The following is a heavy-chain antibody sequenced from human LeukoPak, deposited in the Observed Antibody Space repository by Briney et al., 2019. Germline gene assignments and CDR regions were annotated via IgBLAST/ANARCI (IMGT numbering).Heavy chain of an antibody. J-gene: IGHJ4*02. D-gene: IGHD3-10*01. CDR3: ATEGKMVRGVYTDY. CDR2: FDPEDGET. V-gene: IGHV1-24*01. Sequence: ASVKVSCKVSGYTLTELSMHWVRQAPGKGLEWMGRFDPEDGETIYAQKFQGRVTLTADTSTDTAYIELSSLRSEDTAIYYCATEGKMVRGVYTDYWGQGTLVTVSS. CDR1: GYTLTELS.